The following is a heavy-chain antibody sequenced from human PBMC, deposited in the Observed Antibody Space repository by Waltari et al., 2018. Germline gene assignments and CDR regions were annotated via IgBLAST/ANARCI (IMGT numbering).Heavy chain of an antibody. J-gene: IGHJ4*02. CDR1: GDSMSSTYC. CDR2: VRGDGRT. CDR3: ARDRGRGLYLDS. V-gene: IGHV4-4*02. D-gene: IGHD2-15*01. Sequence: QLQESGPGMVKPSGTLSLTCGVSGDSMSSTYCWSWVRQPPGKGLAWIGQVRGDGRTNYNPSFASRVTVSLDTYNNQFSLMVTSATAADTAVYYCARDRGRGLYLDSWGPGTLVTVSP.